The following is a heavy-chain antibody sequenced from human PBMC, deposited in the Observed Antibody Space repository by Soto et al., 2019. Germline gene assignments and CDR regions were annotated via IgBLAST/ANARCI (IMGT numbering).Heavy chain of an antibody. CDR3: ARIRTDGAGTYYYYGMDV. V-gene: IGHV2-26*01. CDR2: IFSNDER. D-gene: IGHD1-1*01. Sequence: QVTLKESGPVLVKPTETLTLTCTVSGFSLSNARMGVSWIRQPPGKALEWLAHIFSNDERSYSTTLKSRLTISKDTSKSQVVLTVTNMDPVDTATYYCARIRTDGAGTYYYYGMDVWGQGTTVTVSS. CDR1: GFSLSNARMG. J-gene: IGHJ6*02.